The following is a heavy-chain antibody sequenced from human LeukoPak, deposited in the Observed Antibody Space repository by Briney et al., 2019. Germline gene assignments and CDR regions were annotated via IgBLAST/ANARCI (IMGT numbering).Heavy chain of an antibody. J-gene: IGHJ4*02. V-gene: IGHV4-30-4*08. D-gene: IGHD2-15*01. CDR1: GGSISRGAYY. CDR3: ARVVLAARVFGYYFDC. Sequence: TRSLTGTFSGGSISRGAYYSCWIRQPPRKALPCIGEIYYSGGTSYHPSLKSRVNISVHTSKHQFSLKLRSVPAADTAVYYCARVVLAARVFGYYFDCWGQGTLVTVSS. CDR2: IYYSGGT.